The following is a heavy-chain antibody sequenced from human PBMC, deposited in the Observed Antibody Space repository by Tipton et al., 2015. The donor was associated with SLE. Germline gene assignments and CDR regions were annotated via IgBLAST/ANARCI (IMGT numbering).Heavy chain of an antibody. CDR1: GGSISSGSYY. CDR2: IYTSGST. D-gene: IGHD5-24*01. Sequence: TLSLTCTVSGGSISSGSYYWSWIRQPAGKGLEWIGRIYTSGSTNYNPSLKSRVTISVDTSKNQFSLKLSSVTAADAAVYYCARLEVQEMGYYYYYMEVWGKGTTVTVSS. J-gene: IGHJ6*03. CDR3: ARLEVQEMGYYYYYMEV. V-gene: IGHV4-61*02.